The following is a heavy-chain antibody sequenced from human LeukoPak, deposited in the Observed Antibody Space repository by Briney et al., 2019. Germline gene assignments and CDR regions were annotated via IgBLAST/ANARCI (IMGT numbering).Heavy chain of an antibody. CDR3: AKDYGGYSRAGYFDY. CDR2: ISYDGSNK. Sequence: PGGSLRLSCAASGFTLSAYAMHWVRQAPGKGLEWVALISYDGSNKYYADSVKGRFTISRDNSKNSLYLQMNSLRTEDTALYYRAKDYGGYSRAGYFDYWGQGTLVTVSS. D-gene: IGHD4-23*01. J-gene: IGHJ4*02. V-gene: IGHV3-30*18. CDR1: GFTLSAYA.